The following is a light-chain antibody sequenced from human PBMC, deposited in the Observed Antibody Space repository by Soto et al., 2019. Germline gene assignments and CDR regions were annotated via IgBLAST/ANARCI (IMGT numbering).Light chain of an antibody. CDR3: QQYDNWPRWT. J-gene: IGKJ1*01. CDR2: GAS. V-gene: IGKV3-15*01. CDR1: QSVSGN. Sequence: EIVMTQSPATLSVSPGERATLSCRASQSVSGNLAWYQKNPGQAPRLVIFGASTRAAGIPAMFSGSVSGTEFTLTIISLQSEDFALYYCQQYDNWPRWTLGQGTKVE.